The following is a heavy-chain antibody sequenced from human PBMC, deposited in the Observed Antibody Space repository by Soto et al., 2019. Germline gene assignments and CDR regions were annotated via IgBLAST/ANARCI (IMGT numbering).Heavy chain of an antibody. CDR2: IDSSTKYT. CDR3: AREYYYTMDV. V-gene: IGHV3-11*05. CDR1: GFTFRDYY. J-gene: IGHJ6*02. Sequence: QVQLVESGGGLVRPGGSLRLSCEASGFTFRDYYMTWFRQAPGKGLEWLSYIDSSTKYTNYADSVKGRFTISRDNAKNSLYLQMISLRADDTDVYYCAREYYYTMDVWGQGTMVTVSS.